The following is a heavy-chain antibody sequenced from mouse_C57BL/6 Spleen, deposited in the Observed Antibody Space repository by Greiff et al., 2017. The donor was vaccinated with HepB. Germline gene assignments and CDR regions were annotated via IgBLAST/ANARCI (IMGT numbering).Heavy chain of an antibody. Sequence: QVQLQQPGAVLVRPGSSVNLSCKASCSTFTSYWMPFVQQRPIQGLEWIGTIDPSDSETHYNQKFKDKATLTVDKSSSTAYMQLSSLTSEDSAVYYCARSGDYDDYAMDYWGQGTSVTVSS. CDR1: CSTFTSYW. D-gene: IGHD2-4*01. CDR2: IDPSDSET. V-gene: IGHV1-52*01. CDR3: ARSGDYDDYAMDY. J-gene: IGHJ4*01.